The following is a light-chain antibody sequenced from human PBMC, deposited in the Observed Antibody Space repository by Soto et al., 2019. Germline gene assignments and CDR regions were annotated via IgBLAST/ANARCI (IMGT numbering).Light chain of an antibody. CDR3: QYYNDYCWT. CDR2: KTS. CDR1: QSISSW. Sequence: DIQLTQSPSTLSASVGDSVTITCRASQSISSWLAWYQQKPGKAPNLLIYKTSNLESGVPSRFRGSGSGTEFTLTISSLQPDDFATYYCQYYNDYCWTFGQGTKVEIK. V-gene: IGKV1-5*03. J-gene: IGKJ1*01.